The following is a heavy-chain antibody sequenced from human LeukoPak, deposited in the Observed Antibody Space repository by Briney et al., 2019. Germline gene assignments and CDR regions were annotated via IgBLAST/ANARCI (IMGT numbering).Heavy chain of an antibody. CDR3: ARGPLEMATIPYPFDY. CDR1: GYTFTGYY. CDR2: INPSSGGT. D-gene: IGHD5-24*01. J-gene: IGHJ4*02. Sequence: ASVKVSCKASGYTFTGYYMHWVRQAPGQGLEWMGWINPSSGGTNYAQKFQGRVTMTRDTSISTAYMELSRLRSDDTAVYYCARGPLEMATIPYPFDYWGQGTLVTVSS. V-gene: IGHV1-2*02.